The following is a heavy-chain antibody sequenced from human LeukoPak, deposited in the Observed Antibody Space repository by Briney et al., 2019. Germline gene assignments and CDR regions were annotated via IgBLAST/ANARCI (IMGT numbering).Heavy chain of an antibody. J-gene: IGHJ4*02. Sequence: SETLSLTCTVSGGSISSSRYYWGWIRQPPGKGLEWIGSIYYSGSTYYNPSLKSRVTISVDTSKNQFSLKLSSVTAADTAVYYCASRAVAGTVDYWGQGTLVTVSS. D-gene: IGHD6-19*01. V-gene: IGHV4-39*01. CDR1: GGSISSSRYY. CDR2: IYYSGST. CDR3: ASRAVAGTVDY.